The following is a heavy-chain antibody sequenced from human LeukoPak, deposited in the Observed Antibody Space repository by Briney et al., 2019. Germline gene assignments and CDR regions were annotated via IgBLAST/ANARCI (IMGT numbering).Heavy chain of an antibody. D-gene: IGHD2-15*01. CDR1: GGSISPFY. Sequence: KPSETLSLTCTVSGGSISPFYWSWIRQPPGKGLEWIAYIYYSGSTAYNPSLKSRVAISVDTSNNQVSLKLSSVTAAETAVYYCARHGYCSGGSCYWDYWGQGTLVTVSS. CDR3: ARHGYCSGGSCYWDY. V-gene: IGHV4-59*08. J-gene: IGHJ4*02. CDR2: IYYSGST.